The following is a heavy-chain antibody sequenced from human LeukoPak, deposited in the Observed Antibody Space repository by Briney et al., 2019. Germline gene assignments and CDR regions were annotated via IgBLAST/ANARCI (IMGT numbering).Heavy chain of an antibody. J-gene: IGHJ5*02. CDR2: FDPEDGET. Sequence: ASVKVSCKVSGYTLTELSMHWVRQAPGKGLEWMGGFDPEDGETIYAQKFQGRVTMTEDTSTDTAHMELSSLRSEDTAVYYCATETISGSSSRRIRWFDPWGQGTLVTVSS. CDR3: ATETISGSSSRRIRWFDP. D-gene: IGHD1-26*01. V-gene: IGHV1-24*01. CDR1: GYTLTELS.